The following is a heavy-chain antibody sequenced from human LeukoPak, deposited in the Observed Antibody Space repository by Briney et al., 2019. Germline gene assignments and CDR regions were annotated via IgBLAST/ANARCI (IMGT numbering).Heavy chain of an antibody. CDR3: ARHPGAYFYYSLDV. J-gene: IGHJ6*02. CDR2: INHSGST. Sequence: PSETLSLTCAVYGGSFSGYYWSWIRQPPGKGLEWIGEINHSGSTNYNPSLKSRVTISVDTSKKQFSLKLSSVTAADTAVYYCARHPGAYFYYSLDVWGQGTTVTVSS. CDR1: GGSFSGYY. D-gene: IGHD3-10*01. V-gene: IGHV4-34*01.